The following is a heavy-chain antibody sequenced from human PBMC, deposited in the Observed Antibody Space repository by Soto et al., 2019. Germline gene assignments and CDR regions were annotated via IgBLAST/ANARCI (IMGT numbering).Heavy chain of an antibody. J-gene: IGHJ4*02. CDR2: IWHDGGNK. V-gene: IGHV3-33*01. CDR1: GFTLSSYG. CDR3: ARDGDVNTGFGKDY. D-gene: IGHD3-16*01. Sequence: QVHLVESGGGVVQPGRSLRLSCAASGFTLSSYGMHWVRQAPGKGLEWVAFIWHDGGNKFYAESVKGRFTISRDNSKNTLYLQMTSLSAEDTAMYYCARDGDVNTGFGKDYWGQGTLVTVSS.